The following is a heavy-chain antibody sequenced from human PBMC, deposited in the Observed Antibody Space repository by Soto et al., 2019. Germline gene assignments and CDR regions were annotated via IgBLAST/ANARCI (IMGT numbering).Heavy chain of an antibody. CDR3: ARATYYDFWSGYPTSYYFDY. V-gene: IGHV2-70*01. CDR2: IDWDDDK. CDR1: GFSLSTSGMC. J-gene: IGHJ4*02. Sequence: GPTLVLDTHPLTLTCPFSGFSLSTSGMCVSWIRQPPGKALEWLALIDWDDDKYYSTSLKTRLTISKDTSKNQVVLTMTNMDPVDTATYYCARATYYDFWSGYPTSYYFDYWGQGTLVTVSS. D-gene: IGHD3-3*01.